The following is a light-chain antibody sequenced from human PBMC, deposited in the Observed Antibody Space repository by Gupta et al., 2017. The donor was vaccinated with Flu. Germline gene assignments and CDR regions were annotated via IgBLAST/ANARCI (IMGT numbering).Light chain of an antibody. CDR2: DAS. J-gene: IGKJ1*01. CDR1: QGISSW. Sequence: ASFVYASVGDRVTSTCRARQGISSWLAWYQQKPGKAPKLLIYDASSWQSGVPSRFSGSGSETDFSLVISSLQPEDFATYYCQQDNSLPWTFGQGTKVEIK. V-gene: IGKV1-12*02. CDR3: QQDNSLPWT.